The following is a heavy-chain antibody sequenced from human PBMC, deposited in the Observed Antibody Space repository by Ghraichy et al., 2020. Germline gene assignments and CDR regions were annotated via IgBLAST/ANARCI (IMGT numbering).Heavy chain of an antibody. CDR3: AREVTIFGVVGAFDI. V-gene: IGHV4-30-4*07. D-gene: IGHD3-3*01. CDR2: IYYSGST. Sequence: SETLSLTCAVSGGSISSGGYSWSWIRQPPGKGLEWIGYIYYSGSTYYNPSLKSRVTISVDTSKNQFSLKLSSVTAADTAVYYCAREVTIFGVVGAFDIWGQGTMVTVSS. J-gene: IGHJ3*02. CDR1: GGSISSGGYS.